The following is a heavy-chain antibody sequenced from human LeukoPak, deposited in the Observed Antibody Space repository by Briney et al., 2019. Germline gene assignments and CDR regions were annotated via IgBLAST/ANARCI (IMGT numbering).Heavy chain of an antibody. CDR3: ARDCEPFHSSSWANWFDP. J-gene: IGHJ5*02. CDR2: ISISSSYT. Sequence: GGSLRLSCAASGFTFSDYYMSWTRQAPGRGLEWVSYISISSSYTNYADSVKGRFTISRDNAKNSLYLQMNSLRAEDTAVYYCARDCEPFHSSSWANWFDPWGQGTLVTVSS. V-gene: IGHV3-11*06. CDR1: GFTFSDYY. D-gene: IGHD6-13*01.